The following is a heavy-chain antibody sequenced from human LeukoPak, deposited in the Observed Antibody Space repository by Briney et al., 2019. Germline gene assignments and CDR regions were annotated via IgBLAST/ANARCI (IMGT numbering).Heavy chain of an antibody. V-gene: IGHV3-33*06. CDR3: AKEPHGYNGMDV. Sequence: PGRSLRLSCAASGFTFSSYGMHWVRQAPGKGLVWLAVIWYDGSEKYYADSVKGRVTISRDNSKNTLYLQMNSLRAEDTAVYYCAKEPHGYNGMDVWGKGTTVTVSS. CDR2: IWYDGSEK. J-gene: IGHJ6*04. D-gene: IGHD3-22*01. CDR1: GFTFSSYG.